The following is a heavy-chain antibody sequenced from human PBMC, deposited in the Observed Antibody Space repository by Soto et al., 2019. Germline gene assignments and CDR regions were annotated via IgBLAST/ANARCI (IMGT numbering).Heavy chain of an antibody. CDR1: GGSFSGYY. D-gene: IGHD6-19*01. CDR2: INQSGST. Sequence: SETLSLTCAVYGGSFSGYYWSWIRQPPGKGLEWIGEINQSGSTNYNPSLKSRVTISVDTSKNQFSLKLSSVTAADTAVYNCARDSSGWYGTVRGGFDYWGQGTLVTVSS. V-gene: IGHV4-34*01. J-gene: IGHJ4*02. CDR3: ARDSSGWYGTVRGGFDY.